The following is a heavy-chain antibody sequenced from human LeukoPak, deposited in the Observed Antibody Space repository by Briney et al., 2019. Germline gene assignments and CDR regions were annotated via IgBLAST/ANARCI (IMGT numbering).Heavy chain of an antibody. V-gene: IGHV1-18*01. Sequence: ASVKVSCKASGYTFTSNGISWVRQAPGQGLEWMGWISAYNGSTNYAQKFQGRVTLTTDTSTSTAYMELRSLRSDDTAIYYCARDTGSYYSAGMDVWGQGTTVTVS. J-gene: IGHJ6*02. D-gene: IGHD1-26*01. CDR2: ISAYNGST. CDR1: GYTFTSNG. CDR3: ARDTGSYYSAGMDV.